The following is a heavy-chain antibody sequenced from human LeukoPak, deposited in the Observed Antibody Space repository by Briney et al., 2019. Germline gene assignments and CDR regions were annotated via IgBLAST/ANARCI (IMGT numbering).Heavy chain of an antibody. CDR2: INPNSGGT. D-gene: IGHD2-2*01. Sequence: ASVKVSCKASGYTFTGYYMHWVRQAPGQGLEWMGWINPNSGGTNYAQKFQGRVTTTRDTSISTAYMELSRLRSDDTAVYYCASTGIVVVPAASAYWGQGTLVTVSS. V-gene: IGHV1-2*02. J-gene: IGHJ4*02. CDR1: GYTFTGYY. CDR3: ASTGIVVVPAASAY.